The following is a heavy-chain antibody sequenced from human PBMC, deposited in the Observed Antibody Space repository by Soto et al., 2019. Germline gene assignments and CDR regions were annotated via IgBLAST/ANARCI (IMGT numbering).Heavy chain of an antibody. CDR1: GFTFSNYG. Sequence: GGSLRLPCAASGFTFSNYGMHWVRQAPGKGLEWVAVIWYDGSNKYYADSVKGRFTISRDNSKNTLYLQMNSLRAEDTALYYCARETGIPYHIGWYGFDYWGQGTLVTVSS. CDR3: ARETGIPYHIGWYGFDY. CDR2: IWYDGSNK. D-gene: IGHD6-19*01. J-gene: IGHJ4*02. V-gene: IGHV3-33*01.